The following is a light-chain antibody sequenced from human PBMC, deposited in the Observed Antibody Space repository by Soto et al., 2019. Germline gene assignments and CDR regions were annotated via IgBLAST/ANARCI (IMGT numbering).Light chain of an antibody. Sequence: EIVLTQSPGALSLSPGERATLSCGASQSVSSSYLAWYQQKPGQAPRLLIYGASTRATGIPDRFSDSGSGTDFTLTISRLEPEDFAVYYRQQYGSSPRTFGQGTKVDIK. CDR2: GAS. CDR1: QSVSSSY. CDR3: QQYGSSPRT. J-gene: IGKJ1*01. V-gene: IGKV3-20*01.